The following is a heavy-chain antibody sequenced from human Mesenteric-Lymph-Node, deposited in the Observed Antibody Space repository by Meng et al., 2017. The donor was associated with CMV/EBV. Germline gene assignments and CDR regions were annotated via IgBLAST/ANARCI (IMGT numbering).Heavy chain of an antibody. V-gene: IGHV4-61*01. Sequence: DSNSSGSYVWTGIRQPPGKGREWIGYIYYSGTTKHNPSLKSRGTMSVDTSNNQFSLKLASVTAADTALYFCARDTMGASRPYFFDYWGQGILVTVSS. CDR2: IYYSGTT. CDR1: DSNSSGSYV. J-gene: IGHJ4*02. D-gene: IGHD1-26*01. CDR3: ARDTMGASRPYFFDY.